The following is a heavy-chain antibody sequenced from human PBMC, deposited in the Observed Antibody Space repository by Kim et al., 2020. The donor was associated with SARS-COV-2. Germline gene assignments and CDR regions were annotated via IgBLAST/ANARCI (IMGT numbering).Heavy chain of an antibody. CDR2: IDTNTGTP. V-gene: IGHV7-4-1*02. CDR3: ARDVRGSFDM. CDR1: EYTFKIYA. Sequence: ASVKVSCKASEYTFKIYAINWVRQAPGQGLEWMGWIDTNTGTPTYAQGFRGRFLFSLDTSATTAFLQISSLKADDTAVYFCARDVRGSFDMWGQGTTVTVSS. D-gene: IGHD2-15*01. J-gene: IGHJ3*02.